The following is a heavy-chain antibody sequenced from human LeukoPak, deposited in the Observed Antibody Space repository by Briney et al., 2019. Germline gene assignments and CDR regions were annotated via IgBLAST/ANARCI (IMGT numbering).Heavy chain of an antibody. CDR2: IIPIFGTA. V-gene: IGHV1-69*05. CDR1: GGTFSSYA. Sequence: ASVKVSCKASGGTFSSYAISWVRQAPGQGLEWMGGIIPIFGTANYAQKFQGRVTMTRDTSTSTVYMELSSLRSEDTAVYYCARDRPLVYSSSPRALDAFDIWGQGTMVTVSS. CDR3: ARDRPLVYSSSPRALDAFDI. D-gene: IGHD6-6*01. J-gene: IGHJ3*02.